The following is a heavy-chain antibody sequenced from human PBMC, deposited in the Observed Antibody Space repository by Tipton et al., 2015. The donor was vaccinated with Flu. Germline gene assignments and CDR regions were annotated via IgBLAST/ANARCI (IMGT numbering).Heavy chain of an antibody. D-gene: IGHD3-22*01. CDR1: GGSISSYY. V-gene: IGHV4-59*01. CDR3: ARDRVDSSGFIDY. CDR2: IYYRGST. Sequence: TLSLTCTVSGGSISSYYWSWIRQPPGKGLEWIGYIYYRGSTNYNPSLKRRVTISVDTSKNQFSVKLSSVTAADTAVYYCARDRVDSSGFIDYWGQGTLGTVSS. J-gene: IGHJ4*02.